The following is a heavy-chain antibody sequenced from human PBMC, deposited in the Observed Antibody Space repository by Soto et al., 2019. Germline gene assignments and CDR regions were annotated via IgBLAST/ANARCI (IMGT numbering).Heavy chain of an antibody. J-gene: IGHJ4*01. CDR3: ARGEQLVHFDS. CDR1: GYIFPDYY. D-gene: IGHD6-6*01. Sequence: QVQLVQSGAEVKKPGASVKVSCKASGYIFPDYYVHWVRQAPGEGLEWMGRINLNGGGTNYAQKFEGWVTMTTDTSISTAYMELSRLNFDDTAVYYCARGEQLVHFDSWGQGTLVTVSS. CDR2: INLNGGGT. V-gene: IGHV1-2*04.